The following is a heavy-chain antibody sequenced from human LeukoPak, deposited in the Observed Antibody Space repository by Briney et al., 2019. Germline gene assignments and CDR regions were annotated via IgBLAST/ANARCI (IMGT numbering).Heavy chain of an antibody. CDR2: IDPNSGGT. D-gene: IGHD3-3*01. CDR1: GYTFTDYY. V-gene: IGHV1-2*02. J-gene: IGHJ4*02. Sequence: ASVKVSCKASGYTFTDYYMHWVRQAPGQGLEWMGWIDPNSGGTNYAQKFQGRVTMTRDTSISTAYMELSRLRSDDTAVYYCATVHHRYYDFWSGYYTTNYWGQETLVTVSS. CDR3: ATVHHRYYDFWSGYYTTNY.